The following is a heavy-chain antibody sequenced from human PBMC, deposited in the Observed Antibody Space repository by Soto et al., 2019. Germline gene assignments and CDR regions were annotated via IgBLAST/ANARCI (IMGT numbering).Heavy chain of an antibody. CDR1: GGSISGGDYY. CDR3: ARAPYRGTNSRVAFAM. CDR2: IYYSGST. Sequence: QVQLQESGPGLVKPSQTLSLTCTVSGGSISGGDYYWSWIRQPPGKDLEWIGYIYYSGSTYYNPSLKSRITISVDTSNHQFSLTLTSLTAADTAVYYRARAPYRGTNSRVAFAMWCRGTVVTVSS. V-gene: IGHV4-30-4*01. J-gene: IGHJ3*02. D-gene: IGHD2-8*01.